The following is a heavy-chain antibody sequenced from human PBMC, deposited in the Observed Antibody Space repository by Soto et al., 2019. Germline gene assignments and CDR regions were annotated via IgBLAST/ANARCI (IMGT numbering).Heavy chain of an antibody. Sequence: ASVKVSCKASGYTFTSYGISWVRQAPGQGLEWMGWISAYNGNTNYAQKLQGRVTMTTDTSTSTAYMELRSLRSDDTAVYYCARDGMRFLEWLLYHYMDVWGKGTTVTVS. CDR3: ARDGMRFLEWLLYHYMDV. V-gene: IGHV1-18*01. J-gene: IGHJ6*03. CDR1: GYTFTSYG. CDR2: ISAYNGNT. D-gene: IGHD3-3*01.